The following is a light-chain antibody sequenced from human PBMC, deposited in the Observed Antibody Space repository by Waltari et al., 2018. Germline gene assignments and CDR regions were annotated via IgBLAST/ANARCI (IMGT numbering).Light chain of an antibody. CDR2: EVI. V-gene: IGLV2-23*02. J-gene: IGLJ2*01. Sequence: QSALTQPASVSGSPGQSLTISCAGTTSDIGRYNFVSWYQQYPGKAPKLIIYEVINRPSGVSTRCSGSRSGNTASPTISGLQADDEADDYCCSYAGTTDSVIFGGGTKLTVL. CDR3: CSYAGTTDSVI. CDR1: TSDIGRYNF.